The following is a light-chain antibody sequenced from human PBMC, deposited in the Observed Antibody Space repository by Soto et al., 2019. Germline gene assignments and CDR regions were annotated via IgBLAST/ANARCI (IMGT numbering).Light chain of an antibody. J-gene: IGKJ4*01. CDR3: EQLNSYPFT. Sequence: DIQLTQSPSFLSASVGDRVTITCRASQGISSYLAWYQQKPGKAPKLLIYAASTLQSGVPSRFSGSGSGTEVTLSISSLQPEDFATSYCEQLNSYPFTFGGGTKVEIK. V-gene: IGKV1-9*01. CDR2: AAS. CDR1: QGISSY.